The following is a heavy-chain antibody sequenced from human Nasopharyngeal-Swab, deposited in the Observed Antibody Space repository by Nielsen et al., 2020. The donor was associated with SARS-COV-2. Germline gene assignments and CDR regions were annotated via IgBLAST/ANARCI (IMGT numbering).Heavy chain of an antibody. V-gene: IGHV3-33*06. CDR1: GFTFSSYG. Sequence: GESLKISCAASGFTFSSYGMHWVRQAPGKGLEWVAVIWYDGSNKYYADSVKGRFTISRDNSKNTLYLQMNSLRAENTAVYYCAKESLRREMATMSAHDYWGQGTLVTVSS. CDR3: AKESLRREMATMSAHDY. CDR2: IWYDGSNK. J-gene: IGHJ4*02. D-gene: IGHD5-24*01.